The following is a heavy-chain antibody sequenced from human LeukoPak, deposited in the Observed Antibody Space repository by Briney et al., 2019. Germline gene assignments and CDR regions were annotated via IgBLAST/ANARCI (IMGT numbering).Heavy chain of an antibody. J-gene: IGHJ4*02. CDR1: GGSFSGYY. CDR3: ASTRPRRN. Sequence: SETLSLTCAVYGGSFSGYYWSWIRQPPGKGLEWIGEINHSGSTNYNPSLKSRVTISVDTSKNQFSLKLSSVTAADTAVYYCASTRPRRNWGQGTLVTVSS. CDR2: INHSGST. V-gene: IGHV4-34*01. D-gene: IGHD3-3*01.